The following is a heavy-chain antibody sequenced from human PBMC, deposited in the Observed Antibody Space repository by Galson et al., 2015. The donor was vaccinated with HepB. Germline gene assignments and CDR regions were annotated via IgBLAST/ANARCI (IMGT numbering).Heavy chain of an antibody. D-gene: IGHD3-22*01. CDR3: ARVMWPYHYDSSGPLLDY. CDR1: GYTFTSYY. J-gene: IGHJ4*02. CDR2: ISPSGGST. Sequence: SVKVSCKASGYTFTSYYMHWVRQAPGQGLEWMGIISPSGGSTSYAQKFQGRVTMTRDTSTSTVYMELSSLRSEDTAVYYCARVMWPYHYDSSGPLLDYWGQGTLVTVSS. V-gene: IGHV1-46*01.